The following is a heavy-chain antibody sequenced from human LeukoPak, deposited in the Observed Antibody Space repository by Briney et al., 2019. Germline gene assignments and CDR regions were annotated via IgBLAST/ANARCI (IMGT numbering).Heavy chain of an antibody. Sequence: GGSLRLSCAASGFTFSSYEMNWVRQAPGKGLEWVSSISSSSSYIYYADSVKGRFTISRDNAKNSLYLQMNSLRAEDTAVYYCATWGLAAAIDYWGQGTLVTVSS. V-gene: IGHV3-21*01. CDR3: ATWGLAAAIDY. D-gene: IGHD6-13*01. CDR2: ISSSSSYI. J-gene: IGHJ4*02. CDR1: GFTFSSYE.